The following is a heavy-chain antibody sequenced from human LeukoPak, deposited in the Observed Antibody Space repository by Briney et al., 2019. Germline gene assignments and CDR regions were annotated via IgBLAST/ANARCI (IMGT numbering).Heavy chain of an antibody. V-gene: IGHV3-48*03. CDR2: ISSSGSTI. J-gene: IGHJ6*04. CDR1: GFTFSSYE. D-gene: IGHD3-10*02. CDR3: AELGITMIGGV. Sequence: TGGSLRLSCAASGFTFSSYEMNWVRQAPGKGLEWVSYISSSGSTIYYADSVKGRFTISRDNAKNPLYLQMNSLRAEGTAVYYCAELGITMIGGVWGKGTTVTISS.